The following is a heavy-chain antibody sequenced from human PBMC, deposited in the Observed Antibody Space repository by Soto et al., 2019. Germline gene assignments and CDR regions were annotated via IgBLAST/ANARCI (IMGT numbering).Heavy chain of an antibody. CDR2: FKYGGSP. Sequence: SETLSLTCSVSGGSITSHFWNWIRQPPGKGLEWIAYFKYGGSPSYNPSLQSRVTVSSGTLRDQFSLKLNSVTAADTAVYYCARGGIPTQNWFDPWGPGTLVTVSS. CDR1: GGSITSHF. V-gene: IGHV4-59*11. CDR3: ARGGIPTQNWFDP. D-gene: IGHD2-2*02. J-gene: IGHJ5*02.